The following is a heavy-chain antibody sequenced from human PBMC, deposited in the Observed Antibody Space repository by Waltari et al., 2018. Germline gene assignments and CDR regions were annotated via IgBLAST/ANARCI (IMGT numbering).Heavy chain of an antibody. D-gene: IGHD5-18*01. V-gene: IGHV4-4*07. CDR1: DGSISCYY. CDR2: IYTSGST. CDR3: ARGDRRGNSYGGTFDP. J-gene: IGHJ5*02. Sequence: QVQLQESGPGLVKPSETLSLTCTVSDGSISCYYWSWIRQPAGKGLEWIGRIYTSGSTNYNPSLKSRVTMSVDTSKNQFSLKLTSVTAADTAVYFCARGDRRGNSYGGTFDPWGQGTLVTVSS.